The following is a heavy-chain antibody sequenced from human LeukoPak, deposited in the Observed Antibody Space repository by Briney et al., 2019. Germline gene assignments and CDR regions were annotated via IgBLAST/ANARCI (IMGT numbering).Heavy chain of an antibody. CDR1: GYTFTSYY. D-gene: IGHD5-12*01. CDR2: INPSGGST. V-gene: IGHV1-46*01. J-gene: IGHJ4*02. CDR3: ARVMRGYSGYDVIDY. Sequence: ASVKVSCKASGYTFTSYYMHWVRQAPGQGLEWMGIINPSGGSTSYAQKFQGRVTMTRDTSTSTVYMELSSLRSEDTAVYYCARVMRGYSGYDVIDYWGQGTLVTVSS.